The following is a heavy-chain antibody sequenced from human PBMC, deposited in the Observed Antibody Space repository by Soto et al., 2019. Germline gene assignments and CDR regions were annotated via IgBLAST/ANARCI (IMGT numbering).Heavy chain of an antibody. V-gene: IGHV5-51*01. CDR2: IDPGDSDT. D-gene: IGHD3-10*01. CDR1: GYRFTNYW. Sequence: GESLKISCKGSGYRFTNYWIGWVRQMPGKGLEWMGIIDPGDSDTRYSPSFQGQVTISVDKSISTAYLQWSSLKASDTAMYYCAARVGSSPLYYYGVDVWGQGXTVTVYS. J-gene: IGHJ6*02. CDR3: AARVGSSPLYYYGVDV.